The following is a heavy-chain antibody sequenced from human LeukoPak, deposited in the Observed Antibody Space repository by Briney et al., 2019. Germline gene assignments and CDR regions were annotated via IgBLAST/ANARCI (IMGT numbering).Heavy chain of an antibody. Sequence: SETLSLTCAVYGGSFSGYYWSWIRQPPGKGLEWIGEISHSGSTNYNPSLKSRVTISVDTSKNQFSLKLSSVTAADTAVYYCARGTRTPSTVTTSFDYWGQGTLVTVSS. CDR2: ISHSGST. CDR3: ARGTRTPSTVTTSFDY. J-gene: IGHJ4*02. V-gene: IGHV4-34*01. CDR1: GGSFSGYY. D-gene: IGHD4-17*01.